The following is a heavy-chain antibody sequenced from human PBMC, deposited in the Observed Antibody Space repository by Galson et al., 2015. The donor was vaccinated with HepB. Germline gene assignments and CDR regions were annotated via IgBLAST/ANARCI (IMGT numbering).Heavy chain of an antibody. D-gene: IGHD6-13*01. CDR2: ISSSGANT. J-gene: IGHJ6*02. CDR1: GFSFSSYA. CDR3: AKVGQQLVRGLYYYDGMDV. V-gene: IGHV3-23*01. Sequence: SLRLSCAASGFSFSSYAMSWVRQAPGKGLEWVSAISSSGANTYYADSVKGRFAISRDNSKHTLYLQMNSLRAEDTAVYYCAKVGQQLVRGLYYYDGMDVWGQGTTVTVSS.